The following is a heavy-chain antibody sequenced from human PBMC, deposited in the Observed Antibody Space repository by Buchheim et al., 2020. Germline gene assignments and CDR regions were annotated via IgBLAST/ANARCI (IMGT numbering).Heavy chain of an antibody. CDR2: IFSSGHT. Sequence: QVQLQESGPGLVKPSGTLSLTCTVSGDSISTNKWWSWVRQPPGKGLEWIGDIFSSGHTNFNPSLKSRVTMSLDKSKNQFSLKLSSVTAGDTAVYHCIHSGHYSLIAWGQGTL. J-gene: IGHJ5*02. D-gene: IGHD3-22*01. V-gene: IGHV4-4*02. CDR1: GDSISTNKW. CDR3: IHSGHYSLIA.